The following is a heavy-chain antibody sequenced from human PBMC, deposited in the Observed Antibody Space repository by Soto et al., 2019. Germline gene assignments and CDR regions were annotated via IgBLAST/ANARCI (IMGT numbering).Heavy chain of an antibody. CDR1: GGSFSGYY. CDR3: ARARSCYYYGMDV. D-gene: IGHD1-26*01. CDR2: INHSGST. V-gene: IGHV4-34*01. J-gene: IGHJ6*02. Sequence: SETLSLTCAVYGGSFSGYYWSWIRQPPGKGLEWIGEINHSGSTNYNPSLKSRVTISVDTSKNQFSLKLSSVTAADTAVYYCARARSCYYYGMDVWGQGTTV.